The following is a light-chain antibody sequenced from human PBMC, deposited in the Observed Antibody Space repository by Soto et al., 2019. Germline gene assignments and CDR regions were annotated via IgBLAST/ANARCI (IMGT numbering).Light chain of an antibody. CDR3: QQYKNWPLT. J-gene: IGKJ4*01. Sequence: EIVMTQSPATLSASPGERATLSCRASQSVTNNLAWYQQKPGQAPRLLIYVASTRATGIPARFSGSGSGTEFTLTISSLQSEDFAVYYCQQYKNWPLTFGGGTKVEIK. CDR1: QSVTNN. CDR2: VAS. V-gene: IGKV3-15*01.